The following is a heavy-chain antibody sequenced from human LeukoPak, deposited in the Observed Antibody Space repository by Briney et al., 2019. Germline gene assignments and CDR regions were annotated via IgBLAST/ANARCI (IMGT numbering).Heavy chain of an antibody. CDR1: GGSFSGYY. D-gene: IGHD3-10*01. CDR2: INHSGST. Sequence: SETLSLTCAVCGGSFSGYYWSWIRQPPGKGLEWIGEINHSGSTNYNPSLKSRVTISVDTSKNQFSLKLSSVTAADTAVYYCARGPYYADPWGQGTLVTVSS. J-gene: IGHJ5*02. V-gene: IGHV4-34*01. CDR3: ARGPYYADP.